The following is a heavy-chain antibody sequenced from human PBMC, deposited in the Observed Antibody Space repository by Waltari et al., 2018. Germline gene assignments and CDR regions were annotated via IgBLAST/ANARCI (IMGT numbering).Heavy chain of an antibody. CDR3: ARLKYYYDSSGYGYFDY. CDR1: GGSISSSSYY. D-gene: IGHD3-22*01. CDR2: IYYSGST. Sequence: QLQLQESGPGLVKPSETLSLTCTVSGGSISSSSYYWGWIRQPPGKGLEWIGSIYYSGSTYYNPSLKSRVTISVDTSKNQFSLKLSSVTAADTAVYYCARLKYYYDSSGYGYFDYWGQGTLVTVSS. V-gene: IGHV4-39*01. J-gene: IGHJ4*02.